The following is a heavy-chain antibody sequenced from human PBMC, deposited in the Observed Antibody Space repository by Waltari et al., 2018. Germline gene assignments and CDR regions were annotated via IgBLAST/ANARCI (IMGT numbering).Heavy chain of an antibody. CDR1: GFTFSSYA. D-gene: IGHD6-19*01. V-gene: IGHV3-23*01. Sequence: EVQLLESGGGLVQPGGSLRLSCAASGFTFSSYAMSWVRQAPGKGLEWVSAISGSGGSTYFADSVKGRFTISRDNSKNTLYLQMNSLRAEDTAVYYCAKDLTPPGSSGWYADAFDIWGQGTMVTVSS. J-gene: IGHJ3*02. CDR3: AKDLTPPGSSGWYADAFDI. CDR2: ISGSGGST.